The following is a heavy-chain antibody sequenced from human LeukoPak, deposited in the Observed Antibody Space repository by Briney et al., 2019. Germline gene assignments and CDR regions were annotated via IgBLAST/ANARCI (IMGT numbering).Heavy chain of an antibody. CDR3: TRKGEHYYDSGKLWPAWFDL. CDR1: GGSISNYY. V-gene: IGHV4-59*13. CDR2: IHYSGAT. Sequence: SETLSLTCTVSGGSISNYYWSWIRQPPGRGLEWIGYIHYSGATGYNPSLKSRVTISIDTSKNQVSLKLTSVTAADTAVYYCTRKGEHYYDSGKLWPAWFDLWGQGTLVTVSS. D-gene: IGHD3-10*01. J-gene: IGHJ5*02.